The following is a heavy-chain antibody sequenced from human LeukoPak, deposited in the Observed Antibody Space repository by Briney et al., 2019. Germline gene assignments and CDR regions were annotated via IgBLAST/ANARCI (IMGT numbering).Heavy chain of an antibody. CDR3: ATRRDGYNYDWYFDP. V-gene: IGHV3-7*01. J-gene: IGHJ2*01. D-gene: IGHD5-24*01. CDR1: GFTFSSYW. Sequence: PGGSLRLSCAASGFTFSSYWMSWVRQAPGKGLEWVANIKQDGSEKYYVDSVKGRFTISRDNAKNSLYLQMNSLRAEDTAVYYCATRRDGYNYDWYFDPWGRGTLVTVSS. CDR2: IKQDGSEK.